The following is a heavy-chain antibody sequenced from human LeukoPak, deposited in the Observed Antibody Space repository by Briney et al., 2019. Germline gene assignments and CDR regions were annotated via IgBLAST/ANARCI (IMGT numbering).Heavy chain of an antibody. V-gene: IGHV4-39*01. J-gene: IGHJ5*02. CDR3: ARHFVAVAVRSRRNWFDP. CDR2: IYYSGST. D-gene: IGHD6-19*01. Sequence: SETLSLTCTVSGGSISSSSYYWGWIRQPPGKGLEWIGSIYYSGSTYYNPSLKSRVTISVDTSKNQFSLKLSSVTAADTAVYYCARHFVAVAVRSRRNWFDPWGQGALVTVSS. CDR1: GGSISSSSYY.